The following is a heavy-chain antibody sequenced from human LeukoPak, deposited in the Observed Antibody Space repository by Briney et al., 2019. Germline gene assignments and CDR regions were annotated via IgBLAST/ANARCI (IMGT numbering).Heavy chain of an antibody. Sequence: GGSLRLSCAPSGFTFSRHWVSWVRQAPGKGPEWVANIKQDGSERYYVESVKGRFTISRDNAKNSLYLQMNSLRAEDTAVYYCARDGGHSTDFDYWGQGTLVTVSS. CDR1: GFTFSRHW. CDR2: IKQDGSER. D-gene: IGHD2/OR15-2a*01. J-gene: IGHJ4*02. V-gene: IGHV3-7*01. CDR3: ARDGGHSTDFDY.